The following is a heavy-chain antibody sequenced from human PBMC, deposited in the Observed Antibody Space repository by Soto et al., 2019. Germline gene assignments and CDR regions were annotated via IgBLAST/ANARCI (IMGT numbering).Heavy chain of an antibody. CDR2: INPNSGGT. CDR1: GYTFTGYY. Sequence: ASVKVSCKASGYTFTGYYMHWVRQAPGQGLEWLGWINPNSGGTNYAQKFQGRVTMTRDTSISTAYMELSRLRSDDTAVYYCARDKVDIVATIDDYYYYGMDVWG. D-gene: IGHD5-12*01. CDR3: ARDKVDIVATIDDYYYYGMDV. J-gene: IGHJ6*02. V-gene: IGHV1-2*02.